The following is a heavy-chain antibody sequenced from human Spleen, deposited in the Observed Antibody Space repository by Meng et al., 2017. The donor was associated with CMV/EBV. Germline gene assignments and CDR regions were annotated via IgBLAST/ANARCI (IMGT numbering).Heavy chain of an antibody. Sequence: LRLSCAVSGFTFRHYAMTWVRQAPGKGLEWVADVGASGGSTYYADSIKGRFTISRDNSKNTFYLQMNNLRIEDTAVYYCAKFPEYWGQGTLVTVSS. V-gene: IGHV3-23*01. J-gene: IGHJ4*02. CDR2: VGASGGST. CDR1: GFTFRHYA. CDR3: AKFPEY.